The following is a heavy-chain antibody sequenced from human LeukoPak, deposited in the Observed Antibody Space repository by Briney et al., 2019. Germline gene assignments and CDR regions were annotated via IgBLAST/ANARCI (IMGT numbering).Heavy chain of an antibody. Sequence: GASVKLSRTASGFTFTSYGISWVRQAPGQGLEWMSWISTDNGNTNYAQKLQGRVTMTTDTSTSTAYMELRSLRSDDTAVYYCARESIPNYYGSGSYPGYYFDYWGQGTLVTVSS. CDR1: GFTFTSYG. CDR3: ARESIPNYYGSGSYPGYYFDY. CDR2: ISTDNGNT. D-gene: IGHD3-10*01. V-gene: IGHV1-18*01. J-gene: IGHJ4*02.